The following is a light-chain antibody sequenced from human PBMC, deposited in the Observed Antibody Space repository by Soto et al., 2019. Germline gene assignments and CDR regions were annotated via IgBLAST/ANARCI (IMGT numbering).Light chain of an antibody. V-gene: IGKV3-11*01. Sequence: EIVLTQSPATLSLSPGERATLSCRASQSVGSYFAWYQQKPGQTPRLLIYDTSYRATGIPARFSGSGSGTDFALTISGLEPEDFAVYYCQQRTNWPWTFGQGTKADIK. CDR3: QQRTNWPWT. CDR1: QSVGSY. J-gene: IGKJ1*01. CDR2: DTS.